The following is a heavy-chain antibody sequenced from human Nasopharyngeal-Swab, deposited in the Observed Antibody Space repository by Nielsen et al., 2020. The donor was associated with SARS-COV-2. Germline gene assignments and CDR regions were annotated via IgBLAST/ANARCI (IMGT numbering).Heavy chain of an antibody. CDR3: ARGRSYSSSWYNYYGMDV. J-gene: IGHJ6*02. D-gene: IGHD6-13*01. Sequence: SETLSPTCTVSGGSISSYYWSWIRQPPGKGLEWIGYIYYSGCTNYNPTLKSRVTISVDTSKNQFSLKLSAVTAADTAVYYCARGRSYSSSWYNYYGMDVWGQGTTVTVSS. V-gene: IGHV4-59*12. CDR2: IYYSGCT. CDR1: GGSISSYY.